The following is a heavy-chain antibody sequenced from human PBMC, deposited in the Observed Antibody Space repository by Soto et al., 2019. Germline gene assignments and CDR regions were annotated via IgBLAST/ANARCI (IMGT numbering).Heavy chain of an antibody. CDR2: IYYSGST. CDR3: ARRGSSSWSRGNGPYTKNNWFDP. V-gene: IGHV4-39*01. Sequence: SETLSLTCTVSGGSISSSSYYWGWIRQPPGKGLEWIGSIYYSGSTYYNPSLKSRVTISVDTSRNQLSLKLSSVAAADTAVYYCARRGSSSWSRGNGPYTKNNWFDPWGQGTLVTVSS. CDR1: GGSISSSSYY. J-gene: IGHJ5*02. D-gene: IGHD6-13*01.